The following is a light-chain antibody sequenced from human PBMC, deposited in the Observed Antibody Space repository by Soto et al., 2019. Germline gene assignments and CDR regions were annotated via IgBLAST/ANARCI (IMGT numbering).Light chain of an antibody. CDR1: QSVSSNY. J-gene: IGKJ1*01. V-gene: IGKV3-20*01. CDR2: GAS. CDR3: RQYGSSGRT. Sequence: EIVLTQSPGTLSLSPGERATLSCRTSQSVSSNYLAWYQQKPGQAPRLLIYGASSRATGIPDRFSGSGSGTDFTLTISRLEPEHFAVYYCRQYGSSGRTFGQGTKVDIK.